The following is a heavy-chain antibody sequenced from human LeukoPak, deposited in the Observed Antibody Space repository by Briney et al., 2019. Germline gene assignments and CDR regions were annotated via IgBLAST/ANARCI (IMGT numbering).Heavy chain of an antibody. J-gene: IGHJ3*02. V-gene: IGHV3-30*03. CDR3: ARENYYDSSGPYDAFDI. CDR1: GFTFSSYG. CDR2: ISYDGSNK. Sequence: GGSLRLSCAASGFTFSSYGMHWVRQAPGKGLEWVAVISYDGSNKYYADSVKGRFTISRDNSKNTLYLQMNSLRAEDTAVYYCARENYYDSSGPYDAFDIWGQGTMVTVSS. D-gene: IGHD3-22*01.